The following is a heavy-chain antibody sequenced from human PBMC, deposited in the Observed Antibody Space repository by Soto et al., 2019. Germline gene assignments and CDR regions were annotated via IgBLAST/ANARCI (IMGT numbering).Heavy chain of an antibody. CDR1: GYTFTSYA. D-gene: IGHD3-22*01. CDR3: ARGDSAKIAVVRGWFDP. V-gene: IGHV1-3*01. Sequence: QVQLVQSGAEVKKPGASVKVSCKASGYTFTSYAMHWVRQAPGQRLEWMGWINAGNGNTKYSQKFQGRVTITRDTSGSTAYMELSSLRSEDTAVYYCARGDSAKIAVVRGWFDPWGQGTLVTVSS. J-gene: IGHJ5*02. CDR2: INAGNGNT.